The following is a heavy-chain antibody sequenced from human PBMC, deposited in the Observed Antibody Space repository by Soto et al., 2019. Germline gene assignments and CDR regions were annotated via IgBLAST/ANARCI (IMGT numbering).Heavy chain of an antibody. D-gene: IGHD1-26*01. CDR3: AGPGGSYSYYYYYYGMDV. V-gene: IGHV1-69*06. CDR2: IIPIFGTA. Sequence: SVKVSCKASGGTFSSYAISWVRQAPGQGLEWMGGIIPIFGTANYAQKFQGRVTITADKSTSTAYMELSSLRSEDTAVYYCAGPGGSYSYYYYYYGMDVWGQGTTVTVSS. J-gene: IGHJ6*02. CDR1: GGTFSSYA.